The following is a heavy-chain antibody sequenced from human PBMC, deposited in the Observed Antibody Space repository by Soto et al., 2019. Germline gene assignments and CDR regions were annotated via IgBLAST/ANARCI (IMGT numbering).Heavy chain of an antibody. Sequence: QVHLVQSGAEVKKPGSSVTVSCKASGGTFSNFAITWVRQAPGQGLEWVGGIAPFVGRADYERKFEGRVTIAADASTKIGYLELRGLRPDDTAIYFCARSSGGEPIGVIVRGPVFDPWGQGTLVTVS. J-gene: IGHJ5*02. D-gene: IGHD3-3*01. CDR1: GGTFSNFA. V-gene: IGHV1-69*01. CDR2: IAPFVGRA. CDR3: ARSSGGEPIGVIVRGPVFDP.